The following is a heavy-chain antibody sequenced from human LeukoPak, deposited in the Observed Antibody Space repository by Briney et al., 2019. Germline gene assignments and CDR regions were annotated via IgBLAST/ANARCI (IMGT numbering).Heavy chain of an antibody. CDR1: GFTVSSNY. CDR2: IYSGGST. V-gene: IGHV3-53*01. Sequence: GGSLRLSCAASGFTVSSNYMSWVRQAPGKGLEWVSVIYSGGSTYYADSVKGRFTISRDNSKNTLNLQMNSLRAEDTAVYYCVCSYFDYWGQGTLVTVSS. D-gene: IGHD2-15*01. CDR3: VCSYFDY. J-gene: IGHJ4*02.